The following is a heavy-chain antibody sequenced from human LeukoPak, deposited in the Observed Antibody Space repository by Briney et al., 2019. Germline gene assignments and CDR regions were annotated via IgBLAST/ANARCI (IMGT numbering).Heavy chain of an antibody. D-gene: IGHD3-10*01. J-gene: IGHJ4*02. CDR1: GGTFSSYA. Sequence: SVKVSCKASGGTFSSYAISWLRQAPGQGLEWMGGIIPIFGTANYAQKFQGRVTITADESTSTAYMELSSLRSEDTAVYYCARAGLWFGELLSPFDYWGQGTLVTVSS. CDR3: ARAGLWFGELLSPFDY. CDR2: IIPIFGTA. V-gene: IGHV1-69*13.